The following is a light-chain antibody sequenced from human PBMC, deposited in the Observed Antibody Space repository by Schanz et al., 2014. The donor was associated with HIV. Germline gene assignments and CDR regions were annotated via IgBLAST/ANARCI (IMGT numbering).Light chain of an antibody. V-gene: IGKV3-15*01. CDR3: HHYGDSRGT. J-gene: IGKJ4*02. Sequence: EIVMTQSPATLSVSPGERATLSCRASQSVSSNLAWYQQKPGQAPRLLIYGASTRATGIPARFSGSGSGTDFTLTISRLEPDDFAVYYCHHYGDSRGTFGGGTEVDI. CDR2: GAS. CDR1: QSVSSN.